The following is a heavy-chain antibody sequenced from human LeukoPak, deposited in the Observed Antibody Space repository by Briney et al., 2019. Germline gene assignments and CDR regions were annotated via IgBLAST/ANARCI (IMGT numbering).Heavy chain of an antibody. D-gene: IGHD1-1*01. J-gene: IGHJ6*02. CDR2: ITYDGYYK. CDR1: GFTFSNYG. Sequence: GRSLRLSCAASGFTFSNYGMHWVRQAPGKGLEWVALITYDGYYKYYADSVKGRFTISRDNSKNMYLQMNSLRAEDTAVYYCARGVTTGTTPYYYAMDVWGQGNTVTVSS. CDR3: ARGVTTGTTPYYYAMDV. V-gene: IGHV3-30*03.